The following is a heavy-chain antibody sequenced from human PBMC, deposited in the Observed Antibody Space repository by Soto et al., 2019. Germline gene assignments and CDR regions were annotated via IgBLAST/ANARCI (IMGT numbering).Heavy chain of an antibody. V-gene: IGHV3-33*03. J-gene: IGHJ3*02. CDR3: AKGSADI. CDR1: GFTFRSYG. CDR2: IXYDGSNK. D-gene: IGHD2-15*01. Sequence: LXXSWAASGFTFRSYGMHWVRQAPGKGLEXVAVIXYDGSNKYYAXXVKGRFTXXTDNDKKTMYLQMNSLRAEDTAVYSCAKGSADIWGQGTMVTVSS.